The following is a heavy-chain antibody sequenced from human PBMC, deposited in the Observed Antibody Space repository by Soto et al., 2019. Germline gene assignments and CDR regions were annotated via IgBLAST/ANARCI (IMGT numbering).Heavy chain of an antibody. CDR1: VFFFSTYA. CDR3: AKEVGATDKTDY. V-gene: IGHV3-23*01. CDR2: ISGSGGST. Sequence: GESLTLSCAPSVFFFSTYAMIGVRHAPGKGLEWVSAISGSGGSTYYADSVKGRFTISRDNSKNTMYLQMNSLRAEDTAVYYCAKEVGATDKTDYWGQGTLVTVSS. J-gene: IGHJ4*02. D-gene: IGHD1-26*01.